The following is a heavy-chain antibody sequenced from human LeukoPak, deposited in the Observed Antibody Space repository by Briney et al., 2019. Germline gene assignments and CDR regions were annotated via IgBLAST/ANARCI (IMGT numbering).Heavy chain of an antibody. J-gene: IGHJ4*02. V-gene: IGHV4-34*10. D-gene: IGHD4-11*01. Sequence: GSLRLSCAASGFTFSSYSMNWVRQAPGKGLEWIGEIHHSAGTNYNPSLRSRVTMPIDSSQDQFYLHLQSVTAADTGMYFCAKDLGSNPGYWGQGTLVTVSS. CDR2: IHHSAGT. CDR3: AKDLGSNPGY. CDR1: GFTFSSYS.